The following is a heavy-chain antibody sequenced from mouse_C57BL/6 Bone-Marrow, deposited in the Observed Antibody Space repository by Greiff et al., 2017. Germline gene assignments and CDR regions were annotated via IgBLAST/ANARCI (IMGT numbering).Heavy chain of an antibody. CDR3: ARDRDYGSSYPFAD. Sequence: DVLLVESGGGLVKPGGSLKLSCAASGFTFSSYAMSWVRQTPEKRLEWVATISDGGSYTYYPDNVKGRFTISRDNAKNHLYLQMSHLKSEDTDMYYCARDRDYGSSYPFADWGQGTLVTVSA. D-gene: IGHD1-1*01. V-gene: IGHV5-4*01. CDR2: ISDGGSYT. CDR1: GFTFSSYA. J-gene: IGHJ3*01.